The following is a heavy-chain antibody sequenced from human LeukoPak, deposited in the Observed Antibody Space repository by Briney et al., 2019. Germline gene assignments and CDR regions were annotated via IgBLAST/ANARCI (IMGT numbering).Heavy chain of an antibody. Sequence: ASVTVSCKASGGTFSSYAISWVRQAPGQGLEWMGGIIPIFGTANYAQKFQGRVTITTDESTSTAYMELSSLRPEDTAVYYCARARRIAARLAFDYWGQGTLVTVSS. D-gene: IGHD6-6*01. CDR2: IIPIFGTA. CDR3: ARARRIAARLAFDY. J-gene: IGHJ4*02. CDR1: GGTFSSYA. V-gene: IGHV1-69*05.